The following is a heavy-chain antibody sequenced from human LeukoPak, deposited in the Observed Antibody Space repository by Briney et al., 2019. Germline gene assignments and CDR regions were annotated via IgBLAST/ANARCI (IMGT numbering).Heavy chain of an antibody. CDR1: GGTFRSYA. V-gene: IGHV1-69*13. CDR3: ARDEFTPNYYGSGSSFDY. Sequence: GASVKVSCKASGGTFRSYAISWVRQAPGQGLEWMGGIIPIFGTTNYAQKFQGRVTITADESTSTAYMELSSLRSEDTAVYYCARDEFTPNYYGSGSSFDYWGQGTLVTVSS. CDR2: IIPIFGTT. D-gene: IGHD3-10*01. J-gene: IGHJ4*02.